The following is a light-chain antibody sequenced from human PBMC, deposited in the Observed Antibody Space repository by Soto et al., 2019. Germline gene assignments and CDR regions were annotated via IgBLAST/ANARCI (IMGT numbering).Light chain of an antibody. CDR2: GAS. CDR3: QQRYNWPIT. V-gene: IGKV3D-20*02. CDR1: QSVSRNY. J-gene: IGKJ5*01. Sequence: EIVLTQSPCTLSLSPGERATLSCRASQSVSRNYLVWYQQKNGQAPRLLIYGASGRATGIPDRFSGSGYGTDFNLTISSLETEDFSVYYCQQRYNWPITFGQGTRLEIK.